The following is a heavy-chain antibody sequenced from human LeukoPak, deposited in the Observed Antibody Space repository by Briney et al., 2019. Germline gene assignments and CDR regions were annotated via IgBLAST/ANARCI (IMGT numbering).Heavy chain of an antibody. J-gene: IGHJ6*02. Sequence: SETLSLTCTVSGASISSYYWSWIRQPPGKGLEWIGYSYYSGSTTYSPSLKSRVTISVHTSKKQFSLKLNSVTAADTAVYYCARDRKSHGMDVWGQGTTVTVSS. CDR3: ARDRKSHGMDV. CDR1: GASISSYY. V-gene: IGHV4-59*01. CDR2: SYYSGST.